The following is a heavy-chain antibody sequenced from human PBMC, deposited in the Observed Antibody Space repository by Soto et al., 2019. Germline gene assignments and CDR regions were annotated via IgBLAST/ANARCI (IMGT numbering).Heavy chain of an antibody. J-gene: IGHJ4*02. D-gene: IGHD2-15*01. CDR2: LYYNVGT. V-gene: IGHV4-39*07. CDR1: GSSISSSGYY. Sequence: SETLSLTCTVSGSSISSSGYYWGWIRQPPGRGLEWIGSLYYNVGTNYNPSLKSRVTMSVDSAKNQFSLQLSSVTAADTAVYFCTKYRRTDAEGYSFDYWGQGALVTVSS. CDR3: TKYRRTDAEGYSFDY.